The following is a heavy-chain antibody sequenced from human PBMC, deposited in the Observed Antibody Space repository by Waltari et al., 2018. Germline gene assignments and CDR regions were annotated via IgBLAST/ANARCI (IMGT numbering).Heavy chain of an antibody. Sequence: EVQLVQSGAEVKKPGESLKISCKGSGYSFTSYWIGWVRQMPGKGLEWMGIIYPGDSDTSYSPSFQGQVTISADKSISTAYLQWSSLKASDTAMYYCARPPYSSSWPHWYFDLWGRGTLVTVSS. J-gene: IGHJ2*01. V-gene: IGHV5-51*03. CDR3: ARPPYSSSWPHWYFDL. CDR2: IYPGDSDT. D-gene: IGHD6-13*01. CDR1: GYSFTSYW.